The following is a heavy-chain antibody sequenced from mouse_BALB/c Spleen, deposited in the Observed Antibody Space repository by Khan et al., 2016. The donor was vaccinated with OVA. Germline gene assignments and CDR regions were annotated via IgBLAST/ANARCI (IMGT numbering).Heavy chain of an antibody. Sequence: EVELVESGGGLVKPGGSLKLSCAASGFPFSTYTMSWVRQTPEKRLEWVATISSGSTYTYYPDSVKGRFTISIDNAKNTLYLQMSSLKSEDTALYDCTRDGNDAHWDVDVWGAGTTITVSS. CDR2: ISSGSTYT. D-gene: IGHD2-2*01. CDR1: GFPFSTYT. V-gene: IGHV5-6-4*01. J-gene: IGHJ1*01. CDR3: TRDGNDAHWDVDV.